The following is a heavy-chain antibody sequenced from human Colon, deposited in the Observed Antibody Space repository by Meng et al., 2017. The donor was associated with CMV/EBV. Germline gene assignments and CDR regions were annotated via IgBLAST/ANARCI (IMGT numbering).Heavy chain of an antibody. CDR3: AKDIWIGHRLTGYSSGWDY. Sequence: GGSLRLSCAASGFTFDDYAMHWVRQAPGKGLEWVSGISWNSGSIGYADSVKGRFTISRDNAKNSLYLQMNSLRAEDTALYYCAKDIWIGHRLTGYSSGWDYWGQGTLVTVFS. CDR2: ISWNSGSI. CDR1: GFTFDDYA. J-gene: IGHJ4*02. V-gene: IGHV3-9*01. D-gene: IGHD6-19*01.